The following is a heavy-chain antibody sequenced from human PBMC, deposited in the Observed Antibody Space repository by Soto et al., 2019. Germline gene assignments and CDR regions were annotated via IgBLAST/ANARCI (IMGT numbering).Heavy chain of an antibody. V-gene: IGHV1-2*04. Sequence: GASVKVSCKASGYTFGDYYMHWVRQVPGQGLEWLGWLNPNSGDTHYAQKFQGSVTMTRDTSKNQFSLKLSSVTAADTAVYYCASSVYSYGPALDYWGQGTLVTVSS. J-gene: IGHJ4*02. D-gene: IGHD5-18*01. CDR3: ASSVYSYGPALDY. CDR2: LNPNSGDT. CDR1: GYTFGDYY.